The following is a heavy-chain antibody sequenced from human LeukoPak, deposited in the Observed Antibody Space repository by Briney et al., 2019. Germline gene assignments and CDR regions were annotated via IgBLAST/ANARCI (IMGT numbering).Heavy chain of an antibody. V-gene: IGHV4-38-2*02. CDR2: MYHSGST. J-gene: IGHJ4*02. D-gene: IGHD2-15*01. CDR3: ARYGGGSSLPYYFDY. Sequence: SETLSLTCTVSGYSISSGYYWGWIRQPPGKGLEWIGSMYHSGSTYYNPSLKSRVTISVDTSKNQFSLKLSSVTAADTAVYYCARYGGGSSLPYYFDYWGQGTLVTVSS. CDR1: GYSISSGYY.